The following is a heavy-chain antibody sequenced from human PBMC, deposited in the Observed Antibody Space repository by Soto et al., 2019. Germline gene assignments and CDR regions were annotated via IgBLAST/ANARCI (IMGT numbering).Heavy chain of an antibody. CDR3: ADFRNYYDSSGFDGFFDI. J-gene: IGHJ3*02. V-gene: IGHV2-5*02. D-gene: IGHD3-22*01. Sequence: QITLKESGPTLVKPTQTLTLSCTFSGFSLSSNGVGVAWIRQPPGKALEWLAGIYWDDDNRYRPSLKSRLTITKDTSKTQVVFTMTNMDPVDTGTYYCADFRNYYDSSGFDGFFDIWGQGTTVTVSS. CDR1: GFSLSSNGVG. CDR2: IYWDDDN.